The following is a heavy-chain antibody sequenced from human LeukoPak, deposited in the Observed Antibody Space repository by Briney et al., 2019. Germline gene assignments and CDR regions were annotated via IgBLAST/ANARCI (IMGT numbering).Heavy chain of an antibody. D-gene: IGHD5-24*01. J-gene: IGHJ4*02. CDR3: ARDFETNLDY. CDR2: VSSSGST. Sequence: PSETLSLTCNVSGGSISSERYYWGWIRQPPGKGPEWIGSVSSSGSTYYNPSLKSRVTISVDTSKNQFSLKLSSVTAADTAVYYCARDFETNLDYWGQGTLVTVSS. V-gene: IGHV4-39*07. CDR1: GGSISSERYY.